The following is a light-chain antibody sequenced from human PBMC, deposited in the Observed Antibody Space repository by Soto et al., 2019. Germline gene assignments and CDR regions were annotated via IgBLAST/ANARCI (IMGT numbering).Light chain of an antibody. CDR3: SSYAGSYTYV. J-gene: IGLJ1*01. CDR2: DVN. Sequence: QSALTQPASVSGSPGQSVAISCTGTSSDVGGYNHVAWYQQHPGKAPKLMIFDVNKRPSWVPDRFSGSKSGNTASLTISGLQAEDEADYYCSSYAGSYTYVFATGTKVTVL. CDR1: SSDVGGYNH. V-gene: IGLV2-11*01.